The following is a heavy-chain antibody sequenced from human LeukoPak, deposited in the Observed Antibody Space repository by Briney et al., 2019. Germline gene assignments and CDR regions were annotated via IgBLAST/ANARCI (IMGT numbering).Heavy chain of an antibody. J-gene: IGHJ4*02. D-gene: IGHD1-26*01. CDR2: INHSGST. Sequence: PSETLSLTCAVYGGSFSGYYWSWIRQPPGKGLEWIGEINHSGSTNYNPSLKSRVTISVDTSKNQFSLKLSSVTAADTAVYYCARGAAYSGSYFPFDYWGQGTLVTVSS. V-gene: IGHV4-34*01. CDR1: GGSFSGYY. CDR3: ARGAAYSGSYFPFDY.